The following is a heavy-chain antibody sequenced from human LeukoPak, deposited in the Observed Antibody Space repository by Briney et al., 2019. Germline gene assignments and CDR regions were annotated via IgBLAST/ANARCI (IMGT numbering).Heavy chain of an antibody. D-gene: IGHD3-10*01. J-gene: IGHJ2*01. Sequence: SQTLSLTCAISGDSVSSNSAAWNWIRQSPSRGLEWLVRTYYRSKWYNDYAVSVKSRMTINPDTSKNQFSLQLHSVTPEDTAVYYCARELREYYGSGTYWYFDLWGRGTLVTVSS. CDR2: TYYRSKWYN. CDR1: GDSVSSNSAA. CDR3: ARELREYYGSGTYWYFDL. V-gene: IGHV6-1*01.